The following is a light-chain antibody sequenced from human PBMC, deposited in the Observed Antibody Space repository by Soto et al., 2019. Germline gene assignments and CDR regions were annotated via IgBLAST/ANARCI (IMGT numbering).Light chain of an antibody. V-gene: IGKV3-11*01. J-gene: IGKJ5*01. Sequence: EIVLAQSPGTLSWSPGEGATLSCRASQSLNARYLAWYQVTPGQAPRLPFYGASSRATGIPARFSGSGSGTDFTLTISSLEPEDFALYYCQQRSTWPITFGQPTRLEI. CDR3: QQRSTWPIT. CDR1: QSLNARY. CDR2: GAS.